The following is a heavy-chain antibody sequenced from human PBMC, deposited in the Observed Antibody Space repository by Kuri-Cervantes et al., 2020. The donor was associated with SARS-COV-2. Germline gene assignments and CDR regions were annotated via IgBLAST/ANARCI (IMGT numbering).Heavy chain of an antibody. J-gene: IGHJ6*02. CDR1: GFTFSSYG. CDR2: IWYDGSNK. D-gene: IGHD3-10*01. Sequence: GGSLRLSCAASGFTFSSYGMHWVRQAPGKGLEWVAVIWYDGSNKYYADSVKGRFTISRDNSKNTLYLQMNSLRAEDTAVYYCATSSMVRGVSDPRAYYYYYYGMDVWGQGTTVTVSS. V-gene: IGHV3-33*01. CDR3: ATSSMVRGVSDPRAYYYYYYGMDV.